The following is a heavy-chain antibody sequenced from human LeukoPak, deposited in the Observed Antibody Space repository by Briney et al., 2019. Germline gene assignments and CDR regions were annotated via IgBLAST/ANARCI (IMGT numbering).Heavy chain of an antibody. D-gene: IGHD2-15*01. V-gene: IGHV3-53*01. CDR2: LYEDGRI. CDR1: GFPVDSNY. Sequence: WGSLRLSCAASGFPVDSNYMNWVRQAPGKGLEWVSVLYEDGRIYYADSVKGRFTISRDTSKNILSLQLNGLRAEDTAVYYCARGGGYYPIDYWGQGTLVTVSS. J-gene: IGHJ4*02. CDR3: ARGGGYYPIDY.